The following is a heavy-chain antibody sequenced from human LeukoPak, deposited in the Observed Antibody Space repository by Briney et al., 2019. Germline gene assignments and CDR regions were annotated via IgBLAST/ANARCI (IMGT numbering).Heavy chain of an antibody. CDR1: GFTFSNYA. CDR2: ISTSGGST. D-gene: IGHD4-17*01. J-gene: IGHJ4*02. CDR3: AKPGYGDRYYFDY. Sequence: GGSLRLSCAASGFTFSNYAMTWVRQAPGKGLEWVSAISTSGGSTNYADSVKGRFTISRDNSKNTLYLQMNSLRAEDTAVYYCAKPGYGDRYYFDYWGQGTLVTVSS. V-gene: IGHV3-23*01.